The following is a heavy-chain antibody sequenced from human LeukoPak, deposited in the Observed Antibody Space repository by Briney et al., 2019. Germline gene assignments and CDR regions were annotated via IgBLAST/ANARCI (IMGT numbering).Heavy chain of an antibody. CDR1: GVTFSSYA. D-gene: IGHD5-18*01. J-gene: IGHJ5*02. CDR3: ARGSRSHTPMSNWFDP. CDR2: ISRSGDNT. Sequence: PGGSLRLSCAVSGVTFSSYAMSWVRQAPGKGLEWVSAISRSGDNTYYADSVKGRFTISRDTSTNTLYLQMNSLRAEDTAVYYCARGSRSHTPMSNWFDPWGQGTLVTVSS. V-gene: IGHV3-23*01.